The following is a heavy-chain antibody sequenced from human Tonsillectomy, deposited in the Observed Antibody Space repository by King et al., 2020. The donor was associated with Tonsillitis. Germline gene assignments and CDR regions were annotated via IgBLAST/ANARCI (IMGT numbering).Heavy chain of an antibody. V-gene: IGHV5-51*01. Sequence: VQLVEAGAEVKKPGESLKISCKGSGYIFINYLMGRVGQMHGKGLECVGRTYSGDSDTRISPSFQCQVSISADKSTSTAYLQGSSLKASDAAMYYCARQTFGSATSYYFDYWGQGTLVAVSS. J-gene: IGHJ4*02. D-gene: IGHD2-2*01. CDR3: ARQTFGSATSYYFDY. CDR2: TYSGDSDT. CDR1: GYIFINYL.